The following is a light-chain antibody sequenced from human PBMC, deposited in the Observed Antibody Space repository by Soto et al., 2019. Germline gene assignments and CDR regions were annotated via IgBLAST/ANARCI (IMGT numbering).Light chain of an antibody. J-gene: IGLJ1*01. V-gene: IGLV1-44*01. CDR3: AAWDDSLNGYV. Sequence: QSVLTQPPSASGTPGQRVTISCYGGSSNIGTNAVNWYQQLPGTAPKLLIYNNNQRPSGVPDRFSGSKSGTSASLAISGLQSEDEADYYCAAWDDSLNGYVFGTGTRSPS. CDR2: NNN. CDR1: SSNIGTNA.